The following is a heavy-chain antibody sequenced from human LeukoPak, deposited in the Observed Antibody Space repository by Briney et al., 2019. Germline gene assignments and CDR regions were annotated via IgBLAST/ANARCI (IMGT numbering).Heavy chain of an antibody. CDR2: IYPGDSDT. V-gene: IGHV5-51*01. Sequence: GESLKISCQGSGYTFTNYWIAWVRQMPGKGLEWMGIIYPGDSDTRYSPSFQGQVTISADKSISTAYLQWSSLKASDTAMYYCARRHGENWFDPWGQGTLVTVSS. J-gene: IGHJ5*02. D-gene: IGHD3-10*01. CDR3: ARRHGENWFDP. CDR1: GYTFTNYW.